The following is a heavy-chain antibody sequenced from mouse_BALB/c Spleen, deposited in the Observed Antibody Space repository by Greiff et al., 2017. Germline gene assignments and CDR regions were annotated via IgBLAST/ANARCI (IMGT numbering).Heavy chain of an antibody. CDR2: ISSGSSTI. V-gene: IGHV5-17*02. CDR3: ARNGYYDYFDY. D-gene: IGHD2-3*01. Sequence: EVQRVESGGGLVQPGGSRKLSCAASGFTFSSFGMHWVRQAPEKGLEWVAYISSGSSTIYYADTVKGRFTISRDNPKNTLFLQMTSLRSEDTAMYYCARNGYYDYFDYWGQGTTLTVSS. J-gene: IGHJ2*01. CDR1: GFTFSSFG.